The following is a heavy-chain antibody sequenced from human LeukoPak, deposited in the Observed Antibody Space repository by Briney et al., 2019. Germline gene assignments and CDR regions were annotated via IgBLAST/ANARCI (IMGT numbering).Heavy chain of an antibody. CDR3: ARVLLGELQGMFGY. J-gene: IGHJ4*02. CDR1: GGTLSSYA. V-gene: IGHV1-69*01. D-gene: IGHD1-26*01. Sequence: SVKVSCKASGGTLSSYAISWVRQAPGQGLEWMGGIIPIFGTANYAQKFQGRVTITADESTSTAYMELSSLRSEDTAVYYCARVLLGELQGMFGYWGQGTLVTVSS. CDR2: IIPIFGTA.